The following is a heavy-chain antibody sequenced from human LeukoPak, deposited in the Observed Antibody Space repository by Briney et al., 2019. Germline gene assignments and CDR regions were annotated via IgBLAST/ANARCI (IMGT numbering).Heavy chain of an antibody. V-gene: IGHV3-30-3*01. CDR2: ISYDGSNK. J-gene: IGHJ5*02. D-gene: IGHD3-3*01. CDR1: GFTFSSYA. Sequence: GGSLRLSCAASGFTFSSYAMHWVRQAPGKGLEWVAVISYDGSNKYYADSVKGRFTISRDNSKNTLYLQMNSLRAEDTAVYYCARDSGYYDFWSGLKNWFDPWGQGTLVTVSS. CDR3: ARDSGYYDFWSGLKNWFDP.